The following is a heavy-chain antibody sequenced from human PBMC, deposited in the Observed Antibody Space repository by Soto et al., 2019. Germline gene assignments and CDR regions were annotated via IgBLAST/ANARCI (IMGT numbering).Heavy chain of an antibody. Sequence: SETLSLTCTVSGGSISSSSYYWGWIRQPPGKGLEWIGSIYYSGSTYYNPSLKSRVTISVDTSKNQFSLKLSSVTAADTAVYYCARPGGIAAAGSAPYNWFDPWGQGTLVTVSS. V-gene: IGHV4-39*01. CDR1: GGSISSSSYY. CDR2: IYYSGST. D-gene: IGHD6-13*01. CDR3: ARPGGIAAAGSAPYNWFDP. J-gene: IGHJ5*02.